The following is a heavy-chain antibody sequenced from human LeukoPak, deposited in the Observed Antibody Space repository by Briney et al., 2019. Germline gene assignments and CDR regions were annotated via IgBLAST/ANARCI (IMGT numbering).Heavy chain of an antibody. CDR1: GFMFSSNW. J-gene: IGHJ6*02. CDR2: VNRDGSET. V-gene: IGHV3-7*03. Sequence: GGSLRLSCAASGFMFSSNWMSWVRLAPGRGPEWVANVNRDGSETYYLDSVKGRFTISKDNAKNSLYLQMNSLRAEDTALYHCARNNGMDVWGQGTTVIVSS. CDR3: ARNNGMDV.